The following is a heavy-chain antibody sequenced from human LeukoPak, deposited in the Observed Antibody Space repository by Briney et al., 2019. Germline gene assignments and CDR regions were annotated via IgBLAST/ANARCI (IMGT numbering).Heavy chain of an antibody. Sequence: PGGSLRLSCAASGFTFSSYGMHWVRQAPGKGLEWVAVISYDGSNKYYADSVKGRFTISRDNSKNTLYLQMNSLRAEDTAVYYCAKFPIGPIDYWGQGTLVTVSS. V-gene: IGHV3-30*18. CDR2: ISYDGSNK. J-gene: IGHJ4*02. CDR1: GFTFSSYG. D-gene: IGHD3-22*01. CDR3: AKFPIGPIDY.